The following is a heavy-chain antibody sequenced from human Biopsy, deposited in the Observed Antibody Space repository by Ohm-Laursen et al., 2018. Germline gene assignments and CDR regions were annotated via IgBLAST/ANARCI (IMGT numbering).Heavy chain of an antibody. V-gene: IGHV1-69*01. D-gene: IGHD1-26*01. CDR1: GYTFTTYD. CDR3: ARGEGSSWFDP. CDR2: IIPIPNVA. J-gene: IGHJ5*02. Sequence: SSVKVSCKASGYTFTTYDITWVRQATGQGLEWMGGIIPIPNVATYAQKFQGRITITADESTSTAYMELSSLTSDDTAVYFCARGEGSSWFDPWGHGTLVTVSS.